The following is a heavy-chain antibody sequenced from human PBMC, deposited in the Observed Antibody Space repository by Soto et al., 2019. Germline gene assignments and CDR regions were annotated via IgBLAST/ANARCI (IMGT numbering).Heavy chain of an antibody. J-gene: IGHJ6*02. V-gene: IGHV1-2*02. Sequence: SGKVSCKSPGYPVTPHYMHLVRQVSGKRLEYLGWLKTDNGGTYYAPKFLGRVTFTRDTSTNTAYMEVSGLHSGETAVYFCARDFCPLGSGSPCPIYGLDFWGQGTTVTVSS. CDR3: ARDFCPLGSGSPCPIYGLDF. CDR1: GYPVTPHY. CDR2: LKTDNGGT. D-gene: IGHD3-10*02.